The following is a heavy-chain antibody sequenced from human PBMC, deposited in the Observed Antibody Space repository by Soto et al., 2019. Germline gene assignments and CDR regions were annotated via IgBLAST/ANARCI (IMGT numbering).Heavy chain of an antibody. CDR3: AREXSGGDRRFLEWLLYFDY. CDR1: GFTFSSYW. CDR2: IKQDGSEK. Sequence: GGSLRLSCAASGFTFSSYWMSWVRQAPGKGLERVANIKQDGSEKYYVDSVKGRFTISRDNAKNSLYLQMNSLRAEDTAVYYCAREXSGGDRRFLEWLLYFDYWGQGTLVTVSS. V-gene: IGHV3-7*03. D-gene: IGHD3-3*01. J-gene: IGHJ4*02.